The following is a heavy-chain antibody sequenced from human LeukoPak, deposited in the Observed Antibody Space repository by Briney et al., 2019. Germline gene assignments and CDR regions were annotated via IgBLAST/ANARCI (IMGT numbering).Heavy chain of an antibody. CDR1: GFTFSDYY. D-gene: IGHD3-3*01. CDR2: IKPDGSEQ. J-gene: IGHJ5*01. V-gene: IGHV3-7*01. Sequence: GGPLRLSCAASGFTFSDYYMSWVRQAPGEGLDWVAAIKPDGSEQYYVDSVKGRFTISRDNAKNSLFLQMNSLRAEDTALYYCARGEKSGVAYTNWLDSWGQGTLVPVSS. CDR3: ARGEKSGVAYTNWLDS.